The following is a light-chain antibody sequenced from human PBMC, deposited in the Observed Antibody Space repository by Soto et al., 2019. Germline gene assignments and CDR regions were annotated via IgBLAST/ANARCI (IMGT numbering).Light chain of an antibody. J-gene: IGLJ3*02. CDR2: EDS. Sequence: SYELTQPPSVSVAPGQTARIPCGGANVESKTVHWYQQRPGQAPVLVVYEDSGRPSGIPERFSGSTSGNMATLTISGVEAGDEADYYCQVWDSSSDHWVFGGGTKLTVL. CDR1: NVESKT. CDR3: QVWDSSSDHWV. V-gene: IGLV3-21*02.